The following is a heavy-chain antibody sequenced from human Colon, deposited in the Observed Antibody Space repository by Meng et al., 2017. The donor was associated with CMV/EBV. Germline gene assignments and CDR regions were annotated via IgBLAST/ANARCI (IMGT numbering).Heavy chain of an antibody. CDR3: ARDPLELGVNDSFDY. Sequence: GESLKISCAASGFTFSNFAMHWVRQAPGKGLEWVALISHDGRNQFYADSAKGRVKGRFTISRDNSKSTLYLQINSLRAEDTAVYYCARDPLELGVNDSFDYWGQGTLVTVSS. V-gene: IGHV3-30*04. J-gene: IGHJ4*02. D-gene: IGHD1-7*01. CDR2: ISHDGRNQ. CDR1: GFTFSNFA.